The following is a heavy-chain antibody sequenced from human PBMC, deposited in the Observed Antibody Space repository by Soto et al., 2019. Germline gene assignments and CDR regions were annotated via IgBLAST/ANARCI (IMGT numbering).Heavy chain of an antibody. V-gene: IGHV1-2*02. D-gene: IGHD1-7*01. CDR1: GYTFTHYF. Sequence: QVRLMQSGPEVRRPGASVTVSCKASGYTFTHYFIHWVRRAPGQGLEWMGYINPKSGDTHYSQTFRGRVSMTRDTSTATANMGLSSLKSDDTAVYFCARVPGHKNSRGDFWGQGTPITVSS. J-gene: IGHJ4*02. CDR3: ARVPGHKNSRGDF. CDR2: INPKSGDT.